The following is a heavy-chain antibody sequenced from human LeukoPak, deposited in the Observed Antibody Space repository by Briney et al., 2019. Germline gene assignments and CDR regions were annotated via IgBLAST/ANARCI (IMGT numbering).Heavy chain of an antibody. Sequence: SVKVSCKASGGTFSSYAISWVRQAPGQGLEWMGGIIPIFGTANYAQKFQGRVTITADESTSTAYMELSSLRSEDTAVYYCARGGGYYDSSGYYYEKDWGQGTLVTVSS. D-gene: IGHD3-22*01. CDR2: IIPIFGTA. CDR3: ARGGGYYDSSGYYYEKD. J-gene: IGHJ4*02. V-gene: IGHV1-69*13. CDR1: GGTFSSYA.